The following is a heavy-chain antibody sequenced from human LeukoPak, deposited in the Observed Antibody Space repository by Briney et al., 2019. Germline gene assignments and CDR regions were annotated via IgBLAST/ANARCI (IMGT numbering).Heavy chain of an antibody. J-gene: IGHJ4*02. D-gene: IGHD3-10*01. V-gene: IGHV3-15*01. CDR2: IKSKTDGGTT. CDR1: GFTFSSYS. CDR3: TTESPTVWFGEPPPDY. Sequence: KPGGSLRLSCAAAGFTFSSYSMNWVRQAPGKGLEWVGRIKSKTDGGTTDYAAPVKGRFTISRDDSKNTLYLQMNSLKTEDTAVYYCTTESPTVWFGEPPPDYWGQGTLVTVSS.